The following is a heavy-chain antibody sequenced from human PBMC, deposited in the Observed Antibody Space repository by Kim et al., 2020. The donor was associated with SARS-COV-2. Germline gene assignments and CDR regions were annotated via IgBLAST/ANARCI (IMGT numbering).Heavy chain of an antibody. V-gene: IGHV4-31*01. CDR2: IYYSGST. Sequence: TLSLTCTVSGGSITSGGYYWSWIRQPPGKGLEWIGYIYYSGSTYYNPSLKSPVTISVDTSKNQFSLKVSSVTAADTAVYYCAREHCGGDCYPEVWGQGTLVTVSS. J-gene: IGHJ4*02. CDR1: GGSITSGGYY. CDR3: AREHCGGDCYPEV. D-gene: IGHD2-21*01.